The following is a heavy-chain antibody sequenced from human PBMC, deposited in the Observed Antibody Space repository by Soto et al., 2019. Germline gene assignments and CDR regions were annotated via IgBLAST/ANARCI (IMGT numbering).Heavy chain of an antibody. Sequence: GGSLRLSCAASGFTFSSYAMSWVRQAPGKGLEWVSSTSGSGGDVYHAGSVKGRFTISRDNSKNTLYLQMNSLRAEDTAVYYCAKDLGWDQGYFDYWGQGTLVTVSS. CDR2: TSGSGGDV. CDR3: AKDLGWDQGYFDY. J-gene: IGHJ4*02. CDR1: GFTFSSYA. D-gene: IGHD1-26*01. V-gene: IGHV3-23*01.